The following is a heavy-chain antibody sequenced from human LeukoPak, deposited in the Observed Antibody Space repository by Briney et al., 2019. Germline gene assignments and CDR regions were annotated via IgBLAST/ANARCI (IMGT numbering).Heavy chain of an antibody. CDR3: ARRDRVARYFDY. J-gene: IGHJ4*02. D-gene: IGHD5-12*01. V-gene: IGHV1-8*03. CDR1: GYTFTSYD. Sequence: ASVKVSCKASGYTFTSYDINWVGQATGQGLEWMGWMNPNSGNTGYAQKLQGRVTITRNTSISTAYMELSSLRSEDTAVYCCARRDRVARYFDYWGQGTLVTVSA. CDR2: MNPNSGNT.